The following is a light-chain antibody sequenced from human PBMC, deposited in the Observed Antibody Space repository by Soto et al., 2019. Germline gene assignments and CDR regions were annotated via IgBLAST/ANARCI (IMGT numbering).Light chain of an antibody. CDR3: QQYNNWPPWT. CDR2: GAS. Sequence: LVMTQSQATPYESPGERATLCCRASQSVSSNLAWHQQRPGQAPRLLIYGASTRATGVPARFSGSGSGTEFTLTISSLQSEDFAVYYCQQYNNWPPWTFGQGTKVDIK. J-gene: IGKJ1*01. V-gene: IGKV3D-15*01. CDR1: QSVSSN.